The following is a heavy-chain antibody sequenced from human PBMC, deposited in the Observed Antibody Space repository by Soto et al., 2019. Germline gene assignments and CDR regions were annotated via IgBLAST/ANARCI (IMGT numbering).Heavy chain of an antibody. CDR1: AFTFRTYW. J-gene: IGHJ4*02. Sequence: EVQLVESGGGLVQPVRSLRLSCAASAFTFRTYWMHWVRQGPGKGLVWVSRISSDGSTTNYADSVKGRFTISRDNAKNTLYVYLNSMRVEDKAVYYFARGSKGGFVDYWGQGTLVTVSS. CDR2: ISSDGSTT. D-gene: IGHD1-26*01. CDR3: ARGSKGGFVDY. V-gene: IGHV3-74*01.